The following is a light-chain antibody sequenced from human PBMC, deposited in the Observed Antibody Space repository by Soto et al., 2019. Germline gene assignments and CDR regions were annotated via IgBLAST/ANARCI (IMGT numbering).Light chain of an antibody. Sequence: QSALTQPASVSGSPGQSITISCTGTSSDVGNYKYVSWYQQHPGKAPKLMIYEVSYRPSGVSDRFSGSRSGNTASLTISGLQAEDESDYYCSSYTSSTTWVFGGGTKLTVL. J-gene: IGLJ3*02. CDR1: SSDVGNYKY. CDR3: SSYTSSTTWV. V-gene: IGLV2-14*01. CDR2: EVS.